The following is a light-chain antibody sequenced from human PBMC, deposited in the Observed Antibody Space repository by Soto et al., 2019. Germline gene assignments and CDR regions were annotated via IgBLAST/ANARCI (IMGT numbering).Light chain of an antibody. CDR3: QQYNNWPPYT. J-gene: IGKJ2*01. CDR2: DAS. V-gene: IGKV3-15*01. Sequence: EIVMTQSPATLSVSPGERATLSCRASQSVSSNLAWYQQKPGQAPRLLIYDASDRATGIPARFSGSGSGTEFTLTISSLQSEDFAVYHCQQYNNWPPYTFGQGTKLE. CDR1: QSVSSN.